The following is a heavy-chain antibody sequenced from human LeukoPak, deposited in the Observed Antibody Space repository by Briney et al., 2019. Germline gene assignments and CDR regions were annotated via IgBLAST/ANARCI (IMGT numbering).Heavy chain of an antibody. CDR2: IYYSGST. J-gene: IGHJ3*02. CDR1: GGSISSYY. V-gene: IGHV4-59*01. D-gene: IGHD3-22*01. CDR3: ARAEGYYYDSSGYPWAFDI. Sequence: SETLSLTCTVSGGSISSYYWSWIRQPPGKGLEWIGYIYYSGSTNYNPSLKSRVTISVDTSKNQFSLKLSSVTAADTAVYYCARAEGYYYDSSGYPWAFDIWGQGTMVTVSS.